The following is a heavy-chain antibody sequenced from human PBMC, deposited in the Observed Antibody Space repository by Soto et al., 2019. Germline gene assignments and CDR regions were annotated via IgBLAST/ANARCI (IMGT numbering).Heavy chain of an antibody. D-gene: IGHD3-3*01. CDR1: GGSFSLSV. CDR3: ATFSRGTWRGFTSY. CDR2: IIPSSGSP. J-gene: IGHJ4*02. Sequence: QVQLVQSGAEVKKPGSSVKVSCKTSGGSFSLSVISWVRQAPGQGLEWMGGIIPSSGSPNHAQDFQGRLSISAADSTSTAYMELRSLRSEDTAVYYCATFSRGTWRGFTSYWGQGTLVTVSS. V-gene: IGHV1-69*12.